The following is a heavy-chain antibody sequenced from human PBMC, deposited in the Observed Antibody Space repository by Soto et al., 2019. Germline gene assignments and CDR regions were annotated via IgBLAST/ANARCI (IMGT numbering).Heavy chain of an antibody. D-gene: IGHD6-13*01. CDR1: AFTFSSYS. CDR2: ISSSSSTI. Sequence: EAQKISVAATAFTFSSYSMNWVRQAPGKGLELVSYISSSSSTIYYADSVKGRFTISRDNAKNSLYLQMNSLRAEDTAVYYCALIAAAGRADYWGQGTLVTVSS. J-gene: IGHJ4*02. CDR3: ALIAAAGRADY. V-gene: IGHV3-48*01.